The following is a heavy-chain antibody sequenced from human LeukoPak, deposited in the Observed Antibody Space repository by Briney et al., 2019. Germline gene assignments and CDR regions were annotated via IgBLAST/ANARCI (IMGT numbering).Heavy chain of an antibody. Sequence: SETLSLTCTVSGGSFSGYHWNWIRQPPGKGLEWIGEIYYGGSANYNPSLKSRVTISLDTSKNQFSLNMRSVTAADTAVYYCASYARGQGGRGYWGQGTLVTVSS. D-gene: IGHD2-2*01. CDR1: GGSFSGYH. V-gene: IGHV4-59*08. J-gene: IGHJ4*02. CDR2: IYYGGSA. CDR3: ASYARGQGGRGY.